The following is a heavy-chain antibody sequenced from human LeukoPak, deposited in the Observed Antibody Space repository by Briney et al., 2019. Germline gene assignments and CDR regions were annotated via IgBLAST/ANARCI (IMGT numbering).Heavy chain of an antibody. Sequence: GGSLRLSCAASGFTFDDYGMSWVRQAPGKGLEWVAFIRYDGSNKYYADSVKDRFTISRDNSKNTLYLQMNSLRAEDTAVYYCAKDRGSYSIDYWGQGTLVTVSS. J-gene: IGHJ4*02. D-gene: IGHD3-10*01. CDR3: AKDRGSYSIDY. V-gene: IGHV3-30*02. CDR1: GFTFDDYG. CDR2: IRYDGSNK.